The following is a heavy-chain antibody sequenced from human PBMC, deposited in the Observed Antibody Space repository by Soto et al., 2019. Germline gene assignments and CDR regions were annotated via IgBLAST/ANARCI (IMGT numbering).Heavy chain of an antibody. J-gene: IGHJ3*02. CDR1: GYTFTSYG. CDR3: XXXXXASYAFDI. D-gene: IGHD1-26*01. V-gene: IGHV1-18*01. CDR2: ISAYNGNT. Sequence: QVQLVQSGAEVKKPGASVKVSCKASGYTFTSYGISWVRQAPGQGLEWMGWISAYNGNTNYAQKLQGRVTMTTETSTSTAYMEXXTXXSDDTAXYYCXXXXXASYAFDIWGQGTMVTVSS.